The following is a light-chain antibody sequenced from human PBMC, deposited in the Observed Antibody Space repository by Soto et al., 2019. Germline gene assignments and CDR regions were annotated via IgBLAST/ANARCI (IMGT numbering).Light chain of an antibody. CDR1: SSNIGAGYD. V-gene: IGLV1-40*01. J-gene: IGLJ2*01. CDR2: GNS. CDR3: QYYDSSLSSYVV. Sequence: QAVVTQPPSVSGAPGQRVTISCTGSSSNIGAGYDVHWYQQLPGTAPKLLIYGNSNRTSGVPDRFSGSKSGTSASLAITGLQAKDEADYYCQYYDSSLSSYVVFGGGTKLTVL.